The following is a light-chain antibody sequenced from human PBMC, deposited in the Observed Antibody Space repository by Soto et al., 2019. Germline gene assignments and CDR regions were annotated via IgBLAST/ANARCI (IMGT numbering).Light chain of an antibody. J-gene: IGKJ1*01. V-gene: IGKV3-15*01. CDR2: GAS. Sequence: EIVMTQSPATLSVSPGERVTLSCRASQSVGNNLAWYQQKTGQVPRLLIHGASTRATGIPARFSGSGSGTEFTLTISSLQSEDFAVYYCQQYETYSGTFGQGTKVEIK. CDR3: QQYETYSGT. CDR1: QSVGNN.